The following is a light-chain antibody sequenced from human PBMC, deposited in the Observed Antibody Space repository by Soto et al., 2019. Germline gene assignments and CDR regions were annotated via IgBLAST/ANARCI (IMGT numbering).Light chain of an antibody. J-gene: IGLJ1*01. CDR3: AAWDDSLSGNV. V-gene: IGLV1-44*01. Sequence: QSVLTQPPSASGTPGQRVTISCSGSSSNIGTNTVNWYQQLPGTAPKLLIYSNNQRPSGVPDRFSGSKSGTSASQAISGFQSEDEADYYCAAWDDSLSGNVFGSGTKVTVL. CDR1: SSNIGTNT. CDR2: SNN.